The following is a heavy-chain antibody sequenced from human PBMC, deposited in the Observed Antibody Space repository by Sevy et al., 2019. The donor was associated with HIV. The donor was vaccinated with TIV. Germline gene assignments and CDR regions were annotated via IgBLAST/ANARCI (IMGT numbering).Heavy chain of an antibody. D-gene: IGHD3-3*01. V-gene: IGHV3-23*01. Sequence: GSLRLSCAASGFTFSSYAMSWDRQAPGKGLEWVSAISGSGGSTYYADSVKGRFTISRDNSKNTLYLQMNSLRAEDTAVYYCAKDLGSVLTIFGVVIDGLDYWGQRTLVTVSS. CDR2: ISGSGGST. J-gene: IGHJ4*02. CDR3: AKDLGSVLTIFGVVIDGLDY. CDR1: GFTFSSYA.